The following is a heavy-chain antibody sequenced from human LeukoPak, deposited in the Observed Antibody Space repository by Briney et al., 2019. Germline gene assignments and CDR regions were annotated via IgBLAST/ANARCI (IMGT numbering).Heavy chain of an antibody. CDR1: GFTFSSYA. J-gene: IGHJ3*02. CDR2: ISYDGSNK. CDR3: ARYAFDI. V-gene: IGHV3-30-3*01. Sequence: TGGSLRLSCAASGFTFSSYAMHWVRQAPGKGLEWVAVISYDGSNKYYADSVKGQFTISRDNSKNTLYLQMNSLRAEDTAVYYCARYAFDIWGQGTMVTVSS.